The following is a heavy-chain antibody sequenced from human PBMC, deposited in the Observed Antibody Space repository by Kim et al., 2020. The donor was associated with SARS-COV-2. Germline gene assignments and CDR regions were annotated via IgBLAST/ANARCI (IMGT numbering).Heavy chain of an antibody. V-gene: IGHV3-23*01. CDR2: ISGSGGST. CDR3: AGVEDYGDNYFDY. D-gene: IGHD4-17*01. J-gene: IGHJ4*02. CDR1: GFTFSSYA. Sequence: GGSLRLSCAASGFTFSSYAMSWVRQAPGKGLEWVSAISGSGGSTYYADSVKGRFTISRDNSKNTLYLQMNSLRAEDTAVYYCAGVEDYGDNYFDYWGQGTLVTVSS.